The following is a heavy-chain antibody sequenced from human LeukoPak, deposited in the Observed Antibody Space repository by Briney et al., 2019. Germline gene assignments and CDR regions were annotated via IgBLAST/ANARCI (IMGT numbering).Heavy chain of an antibody. CDR1: AFIFSSYG. CDR2: IQYDGSNK. V-gene: IGHV3-30*02. Sequence: GGSLRLSCAASAFIFSSYGMHWVRQAPGKGLEWVAYIQYDGSNKQYADSVKGRFSISRDGSKNVLYLQMNSLRAEDTAVYYCAKDRCSNGIGCYYYYMDLWGKGTTVTISS. J-gene: IGHJ6*03. CDR3: AKDRCSNGIGCYYYYMDL. D-gene: IGHD2-8*01.